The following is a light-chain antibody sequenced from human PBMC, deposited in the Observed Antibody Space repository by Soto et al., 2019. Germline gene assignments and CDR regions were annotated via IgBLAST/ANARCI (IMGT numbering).Light chain of an antibody. CDR2: GSS. CDR1: QSVRSRY. Sequence: EIELTQSPGTLSLSPGERATLSCRASQSVRSRYLAWYQQKPGQAPRLLIYGSSSRPPGIPDRVSGSGSGTEFTLTISRLEPEDFAVYYCQQYGTSPQTFGQGTKVEIK. V-gene: IGKV3-20*01. CDR3: QQYGTSPQT. J-gene: IGKJ1*01.